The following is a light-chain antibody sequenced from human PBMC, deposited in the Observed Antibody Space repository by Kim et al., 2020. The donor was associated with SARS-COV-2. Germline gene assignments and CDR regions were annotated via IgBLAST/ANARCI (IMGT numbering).Light chain of an antibody. CDR2: AAS. Sequence: SVGDRVTITCRASQSISSYLNWYQQKPGKAPKLLIYAASSLQSGVPSRFSGSGSGTDFTLTISSLQPEDFATYYWQQSYSTFTWTFGQGTKVDIK. V-gene: IGKV1-39*01. CDR3: QQSYSTFTWT. CDR1: QSISSY. J-gene: IGKJ1*01.